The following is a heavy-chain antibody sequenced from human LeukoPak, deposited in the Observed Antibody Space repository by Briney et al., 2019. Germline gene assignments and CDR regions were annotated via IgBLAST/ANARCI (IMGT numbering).Heavy chain of an antibody. D-gene: IGHD4-17*01. J-gene: IGHJ4*02. Sequence: WFSAVSGSGDSTYYAGSVKGRFTISRDNSKNTVYLQMNSLRAEDTAVYYCAKFWDFGDYAIDYWGQGTLVTVSS. V-gene: IGHV3-23*01. CDR3: AKFWDFGDYAIDY. CDR2: VSGSGDST.